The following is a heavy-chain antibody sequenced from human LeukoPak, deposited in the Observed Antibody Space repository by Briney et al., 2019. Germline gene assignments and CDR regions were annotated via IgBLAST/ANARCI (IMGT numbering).Heavy chain of an antibody. V-gene: IGHV4-61*09. CDR3: ARAGGGVGWYGTIDS. CDR1: GGSISSGSYY. D-gene: IGHD6-19*01. J-gene: IGHJ4*02. Sequence: SETLSPTCTVSGGSISSGSYYWSWIRQPAGKGLEWIGHIYTSGGTSYNASLESRVTISVDTSRHEFSLKLTSLTAADTAVYYCARAGGGVGWYGTIDSWGQGTLVTVSS. CDR2: IYTSGGT.